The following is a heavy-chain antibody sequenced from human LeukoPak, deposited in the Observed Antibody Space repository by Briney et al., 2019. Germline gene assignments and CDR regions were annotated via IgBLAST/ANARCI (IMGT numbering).Heavy chain of an antibody. J-gene: IGHJ4*02. CDR2: INHRGST. CDR3: ARGPPLNPGDFDSSGYYYFDY. Sequence: SETLSLTXAVDGGSFSGYWWSWVRLPPGKGLEWIGEINHRGSTNYNPSLKSRVTIAVDTSKIQFSLKLSSVTAADTAVYYCARGPPLNPGDFDSSGYYYFDYWGLGTLVTVSS. CDR1: GGSFSGYW. D-gene: IGHD3-22*01. V-gene: IGHV4-34*01.